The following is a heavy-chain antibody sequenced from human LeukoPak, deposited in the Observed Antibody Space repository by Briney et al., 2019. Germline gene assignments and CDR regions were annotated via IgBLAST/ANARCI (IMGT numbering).Heavy chain of an antibody. Sequence: GGSLRLSCAASEFSVGNNYMTWVRQAPGKGLEWVSLIYSGGSTYYADSVKGRFTISRDNSKNTLCLQMNSLRAEDTAVYYCAKSRRGYSYGPNYYYYMDVWGKGTTVTISS. J-gene: IGHJ6*03. V-gene: IGHV3-66*01. CDR3: AKSRRGYSYGPNYYYYMDV. CDR2: IYSGGST. D-gene: IGHD5-18*01. CDR1: EFSVGNNY.